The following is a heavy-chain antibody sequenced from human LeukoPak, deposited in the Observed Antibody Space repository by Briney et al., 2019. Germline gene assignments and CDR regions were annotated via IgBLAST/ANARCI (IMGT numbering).Heavy chain of an antibody. CDR1: GGSISSSSYY. J-gene: IGHJ5*02. Sequence: SETLSLTCTVSGGSISSSSYYWGWIRQPPGKGLEWIGSIYYSGSTYYNPSLKSRVTISVDTSKNQFSLKLSSVTAADTAVYYCAKAVAGGWFDPWGQGTLVTVSS. CDR3: AKAVAGGWFDP. CDR2: IYYSGST. D-gene: IGHD6-19*01. V-gene: IGHV4-39*01.